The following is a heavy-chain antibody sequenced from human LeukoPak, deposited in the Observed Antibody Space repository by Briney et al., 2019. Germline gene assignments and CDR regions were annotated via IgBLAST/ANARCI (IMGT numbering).Heavy chain of an antibody. CDR3: AEDHYDYIRGTYEFDY. V-gene: IGHV3-30*18. CDR2: ISYDGSNK. D-gene: IGHD3-16*01. CDR1: GFTFSSYG. Sequence: GGSLRLSCAASGFTFSSYGVHWVRQAPGKGLEWVAVISYDGSNKFYADSVKGRFTISRDNSKNTLYMQMNSLRAEDTAVYYCAEDHYDYIRGTYEFDYWGQGTLVTVSS. J-gene: IGHJ4*02.